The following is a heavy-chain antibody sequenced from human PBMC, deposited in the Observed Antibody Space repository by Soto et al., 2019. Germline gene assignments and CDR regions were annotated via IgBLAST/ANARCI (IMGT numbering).Heavy chain of an antibody. Sequence: EVQLLESGGGLVQPAGSLRLSCAASGFIFSIYTMSWFRQAPGKGLEWVSSIYGNGRSTFYSASVKGRFTISRDNSGNTVYLQMSSLRVEDTAIYYCAKDFTPDSRWDIDYWGQGSLVTVSS. CDR1: GFIFSIYT. J-gene: IGHJ4*02. D-gene: IGHD1-26*01. V-gene: IGHV3-23*01. CDR2: IYGNGRST. CDR3: AKDFTPDSRWDIDY.